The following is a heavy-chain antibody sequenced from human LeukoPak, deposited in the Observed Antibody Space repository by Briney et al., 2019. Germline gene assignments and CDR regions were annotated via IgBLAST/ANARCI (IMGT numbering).Heavy chain of an antibody. Sequence: GESLKISCKGSGYISASYWIGWVRQMPGKGLEWMGIIYPGDSDTRYSPSFQGQVTISAEKSISTAYLQWSSLKASDTALYYCASRKKGMATAGFDFWGQGTLVTVSS. V-gene: IGHV5-51*01. CDR3: ASRKKGMATAGFDF. D-gene: IGHD5-24*01. CDR2: IYPGDSDT. CDR1: GYISASYW. J-gene: IGHJ4*02.